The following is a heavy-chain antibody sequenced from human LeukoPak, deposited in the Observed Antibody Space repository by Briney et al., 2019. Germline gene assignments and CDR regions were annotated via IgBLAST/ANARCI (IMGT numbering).Heavy chain of an antibody. J-gene: IGHJ6*03. V-gene: IGHV1-2*02. Sequence: GASVKVSCKASGYTFTGYYMHWVRQAPGQGLEWMGWINPNSGGTNYARKFQGRVTMTRDTSISTAYMELSRLRSDDTAVYYCARVTVQWELLSHYYYYYMDVWGKGTTVTVSS. CDR3: ARVTVQWELLSHYYYYYMDV. D-gene: IGHD1-26*01. CDR2: INPNSGGT. CDR1: GYTFTGYY.